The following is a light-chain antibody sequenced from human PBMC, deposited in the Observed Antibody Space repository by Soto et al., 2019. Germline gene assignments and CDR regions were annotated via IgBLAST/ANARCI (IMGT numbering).Light chain of an antibody. CDR2: GAS. CDR3: RQYGSSPSYT. V-gene: IGKV3-20*01. Sequence: EIVLTQSPGALSLSPGERANLSCRASQSLSSYLAWYQQKPGQAPRLLIYGASSRATGIPDRFSGSGSGTDFTLTISRLEPEDFAVYYCRQYGSSPSYTFGQGTKLEIK. CDR1: QSLSSY. J-gene: IGKJ2*01.